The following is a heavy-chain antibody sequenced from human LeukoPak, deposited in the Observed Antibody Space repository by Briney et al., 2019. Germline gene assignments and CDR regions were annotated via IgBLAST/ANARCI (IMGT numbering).Heavy chain of an antibody. J-gene: IGHJ4*02. D-gene: IGHD2-15*01. Sequence: SVKVSCKASGYTFTSYAMNWVRQAPGQGLEWMGGIIPVFGAANYAQKLQGRVTFTADKSTNTVYMDLRSLRSEDTAVYYCARTTSQSIVAAGDHWGQGTLVIVSS. CDR3: ARTTSQSIVAAGDH. V-gene: IGHV1-69*06. CDR2: IIPVFGAA. CDR1: GYTFTSYA.